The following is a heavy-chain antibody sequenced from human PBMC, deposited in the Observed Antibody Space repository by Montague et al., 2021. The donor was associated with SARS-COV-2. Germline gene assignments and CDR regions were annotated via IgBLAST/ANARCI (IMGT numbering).Heavy chain of an antibody. J-gene: IGHJ4*02. CDR1: GGSVISDTYF. V-gene: IGHV4-61*01. CDR2: IYDSDTT. CDR3: ARAANILSGFYNHPFEY. D-gene: IGHD3-9*01. Sequence: SETLSLTCTVSGGSVISDTYFWSWIRQPPGKGLGWIAYIYDSDTTNNNPSFWSRVSMSSDRSKNQFSLKLTSVTPADTAVYYCARAANILSGFYNHPFEYWGQGILVTVSS.